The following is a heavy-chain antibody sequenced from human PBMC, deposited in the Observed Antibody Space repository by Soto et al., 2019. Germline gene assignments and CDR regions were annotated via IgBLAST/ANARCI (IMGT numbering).Heavy chain of an antibody. CDR3: ARGQYGSGSKYAFDI. CDR2: IYRSGSN. V-gene: IGHV4-30-2*01. CDR1: GGSISSGGYS. Sequence: QLQLQESGSGLVKPSQTLSLTCAVSGGSISSGGYSWSWIRQPPGKGLEWIGYIYRSGSNYYNPSLKSRVPISVDRSKNQFSLKLSSVTAADTAVYYCARGQYGSGSKYAFDIWGQGTMGTVSS. J-gene: IGHJ3*02. D-gene: IGHD3-10*01.